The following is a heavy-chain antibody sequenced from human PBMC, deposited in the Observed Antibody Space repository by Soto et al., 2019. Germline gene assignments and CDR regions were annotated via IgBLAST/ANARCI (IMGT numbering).Heavy chain of an antibody. V-gene: IGHV3-15*01. CDR2: IRNKTDGGTT. J-gene: IGHJ4*02. CDR3: ITDPYYDFWSGYHFDY. Sequence: LRLSCAASGFSLSPYWMHWVRQAPGRGLEWVGRIRNKTDGGTTDYPAPVRGRFTVSRDDSGSTLYLQMNSLKTEDTAVYYCITDPYYDFWSGYHFDYWGQGTQVTVSS. D-gene: IGHD3-3*01. CDR1: GFSLSPYW.